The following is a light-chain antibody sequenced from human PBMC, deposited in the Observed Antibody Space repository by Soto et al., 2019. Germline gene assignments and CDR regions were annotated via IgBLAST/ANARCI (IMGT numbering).Light chain of an antibody. CDR3: QQYNKWPPGK. CDR2: DAS. V-gene: IGKV3-15*01. J-gene: IGKJ1*01. Sequence: VMTQSPATLSVSPVERATLSCRASQSVRSNLAWYQQKPGQAPRLLIYDASTRATGVPARFSGSGSGTQFTLTISSLQSEDFAVYYCQQYNKWPPGKCGQGTKVDIK. CDR1: QSVRSN.